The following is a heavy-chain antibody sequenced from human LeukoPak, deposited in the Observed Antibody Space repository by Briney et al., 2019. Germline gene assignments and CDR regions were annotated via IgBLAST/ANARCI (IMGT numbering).Heavy chain of an antibody. D-gene: IGHD2-2*01. Sequence: PSETLSLTCSVSDGSINNYYWTWIRQPPGKGLEWVGYIFEIGNTNYNPSLKSRVTVSLETSKNQFSLRLNSVTAADTAVYYCARGMMPDWFDFWGQGTLVTVSS. J-gene: IGHJ5*01. CDR1: DGSINNYY. V-gene: IGHV4-59*01. CDR3: ARGMMPDWFDF. CDR2: IFEIGNT.